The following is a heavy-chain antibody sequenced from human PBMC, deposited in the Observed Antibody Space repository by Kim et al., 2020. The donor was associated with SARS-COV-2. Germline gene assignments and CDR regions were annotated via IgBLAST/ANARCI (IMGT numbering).Heavy chain of an antibody. V-gene: IGHV4-39*01. J-gene: IGHJ5*02. D-gene: IGHD2-15*01. CDR3: ARHSPLVAVAALDWFDP. Sequence: LNSRVNRSVDTSKNQFSLKLSSVTAADTAVYYCARHSPLVAVAALDWFDPWGQGTLVTVSS.